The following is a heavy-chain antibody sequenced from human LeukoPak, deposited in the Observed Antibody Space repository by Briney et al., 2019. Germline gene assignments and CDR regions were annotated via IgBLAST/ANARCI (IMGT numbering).Heavy chain of an antibody. CDR1: GGTFISYA. Sequence: ASVKVSCKASGGTFISYAISWVRQAPGQGLEWMGGIIPIFGTANYAQKFQGRVTITADESTSTAYMGLSSLRSEDTAVYYCARGGDGYNFANQLDYWGQGTLVTVSS. CDR3: ARGGDGYNFANQLDY. J-gene: IGHJ4*02. CDR2: IIPIFGTA. D-gene: IGHD5-24*01. V-gene: IGHV1-69*13.